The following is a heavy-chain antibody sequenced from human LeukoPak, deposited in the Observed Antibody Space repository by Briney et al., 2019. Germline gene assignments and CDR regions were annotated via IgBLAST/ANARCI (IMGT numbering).Heavy chain of an antibody. CDR3: AARYFDWSGWYFDY. J-gene: IGHJ4*02. CDR1: GFTFSSYA. V-gene: IGHV3-23*01. D-gene: IGHD3-9*01. CDR2: ISGSGGST. Sequence: SGGSLRLSCAASGFTFSSYAMSWVRQAPGKGLEWVSAISGSGGSTYYADSVKGRFTISRDNSKNTLYRQMNSLRAEDTAVYYCAARYFDWSGWYFDYWGQGTLVTVSS.